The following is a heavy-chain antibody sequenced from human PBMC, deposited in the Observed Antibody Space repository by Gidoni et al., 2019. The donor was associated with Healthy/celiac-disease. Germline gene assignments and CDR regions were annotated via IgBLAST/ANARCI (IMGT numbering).Heavy chain of an antibody. D-gene: IGHD3-22*01. CDR1: GFTFSDYY. CDR2: ISSSSSYT. J-gene: IGHJ4*02. V-gene: IGHV3-11*06. CDR3: ARFRIEVITSYYFDY. Sequence: QVQLVESGGGLVKPGGSLRLSCAASGFTFSDYYMSWIRQAPGKGLEWVSYISSSSSYTNYADSVKGRFTISRDNAKNSLYLQMNSLRAEDTAVYYCARFRIEVITSYYFDYWGQGTLVTVSS.